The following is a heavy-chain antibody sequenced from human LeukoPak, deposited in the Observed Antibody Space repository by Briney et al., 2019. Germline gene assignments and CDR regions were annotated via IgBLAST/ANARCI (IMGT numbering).Heavy chain of an antibody. V-gene: IGHV4-59*01. CDR3: AMTTSYYYYYMDV. CDR2: IYYSGST. D-gene: IGHD2/OR15-2a*01. Sequence: SETLSLTCTVSGGSISTYYWNWIRQTPGKGLEWIGYIYYSGSTNYNPSLKSRVTISVDTSKKQFSLKLSSVTAADTAVYYCAMTTSYYYYYMDVWGKGTTVTVSS. J-gene: IGHJ6*03. CDR1: GGSISTYY.